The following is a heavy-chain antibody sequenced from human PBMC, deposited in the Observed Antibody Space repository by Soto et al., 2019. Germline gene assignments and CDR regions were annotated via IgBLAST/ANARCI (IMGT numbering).Heavy chain of an antibody. J-gene: IGHJ4*02. Sequence: GGSLRLSCAASGFTFSSYGMHWVRQAPGKGLEWVAVISYDGGTKYYTDSVKGRFTISRDNSKNTLYLQMNSPRGEDTAVYYCAKRMTAAQHFDYWGQGTLVTVSS. CDR2: ISYDGGTK. V-gene: IGHV3-30*18. CDR1: GFTFSSYG. D-gene: IGHD6-13*01. CDR3: AKRMTAAQHFDY.